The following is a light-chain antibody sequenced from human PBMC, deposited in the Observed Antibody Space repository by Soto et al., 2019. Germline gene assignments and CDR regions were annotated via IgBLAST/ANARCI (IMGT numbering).Light chain of an antibody. J-gene: IGLJ1*01. CDR1: SSDVGSYNV. CDR3: CSYAGSYV. CDR2: DVS. Sequence: QSALTQPASVSGSPGQSITISCTGTSSDVGSYNVVSWYQQHPGKAPKLMIYDVSKRPSGVPDRFSGSKSGNTASLTISGLQAEDEADYYCCSYAGSYVFGTGTKLTVL. V-gene: IGLV2-23*02.